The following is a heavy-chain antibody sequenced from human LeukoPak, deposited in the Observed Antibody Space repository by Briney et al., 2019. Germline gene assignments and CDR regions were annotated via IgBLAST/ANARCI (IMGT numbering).Heavy chain of an antibody. Sequence: TGGSLRLSCAASGFIFSNYWMHWVRQAPGKGLVWVSRINSDGSTTSYAASVKGRFTISRDNAKNTLYLQMNSLRAEDTAVYFCARDPGPTVTYWGQGTLVTVSS. J-gene: IGHJ4*02. CDR2: INSDGSTT. V-gene: IGHV3-74*01. D-gene: IGHD4-17*01. CDR1: GFIFSNYW. CDR3: ARDPGPTVTY.